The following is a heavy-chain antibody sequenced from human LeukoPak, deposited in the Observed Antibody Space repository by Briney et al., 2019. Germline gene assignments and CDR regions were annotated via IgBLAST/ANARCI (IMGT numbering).Heavy chain of an antibody. CDR3: ARDPPSRGTRYFDY. D-gene: IGHD3-16*01. V-gene: IGHV3-53*01. CDR1: GFTVSSNY. CDR2: IYSGGST. J-gene: IGHJ4*02. Sequence: PGGSLRLSCAASGFTVSSNYMSWVRQAPGKGLEWVSVIYSGGSTYYADSVKGRFTISRDNSKSTLYIQMNSLRAEDTAVYYCARDPPSRGTRYFDYWGQGTLVTVSS.